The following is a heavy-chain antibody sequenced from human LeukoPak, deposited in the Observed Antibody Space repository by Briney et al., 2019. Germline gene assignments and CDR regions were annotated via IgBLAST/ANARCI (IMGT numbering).Heavy chain of an antibody. CDR1: GFTFSSYA. J-gene: IGHJ6*03. CDR3: TTPRRGVRGVSLYYYYYMDV. D-gene: IGHD3-10*01. CDR2: IKSKTDGGTT. V-gene: IGHV3-15*01. Sequence: GGSLRLSCAASGFTFSSYAMSWVRQAPGKGLEWVGRIKSKTDGGTTDYAAPVKGRFTISRDDSKNTLYLQMNSLKTEDTAVYYCTTPRRGVRGVSLYYYYYMDVWGKGTTVTVSS.